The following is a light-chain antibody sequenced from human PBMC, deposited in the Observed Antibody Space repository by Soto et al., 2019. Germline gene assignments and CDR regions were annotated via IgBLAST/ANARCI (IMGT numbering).Light chain of an antibody. CDR2: HNS. CDR1: SSTIGAGYY. V-gene: IGLV1-40*01. Sequence: QSVLTQPPSVSGAPGQRGTISCTGSSSTIGAGYYVHWYQHLPGTAPKLLIYHNSNRPSGVPDRFSASKSGTSASLAITGLQAEDEADYYCQSYDSSLNGHVVFGGGTKLTVL. J-gene: IGLJ2*01. CDR3: QSYDSSLNGHVV.